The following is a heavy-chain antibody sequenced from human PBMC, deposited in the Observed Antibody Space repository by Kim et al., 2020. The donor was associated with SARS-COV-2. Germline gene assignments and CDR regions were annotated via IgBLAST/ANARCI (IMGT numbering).Heavy chain of an antibody. J-gene: IGHJ4*02. CDR1: GYSFTSYW. CDR3: AREYGGSDPYYFDY. CDR2: IFPGDSDT. D-gene: IGHD5-12*01. Sequence: GESLKISCKGSGYSFTSYWIGWVRQMPGKGLEWMGIIFPGDSDTRYSPSFQGQVTMSADKFINTAYLQWNSLKASDTAMYYCAREYGGSDPYYFDYWGQGTLVTVSS. V-gene: IGHV5-51*01.